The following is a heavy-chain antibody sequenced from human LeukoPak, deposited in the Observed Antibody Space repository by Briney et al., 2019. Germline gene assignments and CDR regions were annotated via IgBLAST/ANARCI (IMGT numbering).Heavy chain of an antibody. CDR2: ISYDGSNK. Sequence: GGSLRLSCAASGFTFSSYGMHWVRQAPGKGLEWVAVISYDGSNKYYADSVKGRFTISRDDSKNTLYLQMNSLRAEDTAVYYCAKGGYYYDSSGYSHYFDYWGQGTLVTVSS. V-gene: IGHV3-30*18. CDR1: GFTFSSYG. J-gene: IGHJ4*02. CDR3: AKGGYYYDSSGYSHYFDY. D-gene: IGHD3-22*01.